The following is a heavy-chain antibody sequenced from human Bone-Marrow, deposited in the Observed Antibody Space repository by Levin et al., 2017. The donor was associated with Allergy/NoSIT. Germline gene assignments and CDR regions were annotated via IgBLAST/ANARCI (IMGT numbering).Heavy chain of an antibody. CDR1: GFIFSDYY. CDR3: ARGAGIYR. Sequence: SGGSLRLSCAASGFIFSDYYMSWIRQAPGKGLEWVSYISGRTGSTKYYADSVKGRFTISRDDARNSVYLQMNSLRVEDTAVYYCARGAGIYRWGQGTLVTVSA. V-gene: IGHV3-11*01. J-gene: IGHJ4*02. CDR2: ISGRTGSTK. D-gene: IGHD1-14*01.